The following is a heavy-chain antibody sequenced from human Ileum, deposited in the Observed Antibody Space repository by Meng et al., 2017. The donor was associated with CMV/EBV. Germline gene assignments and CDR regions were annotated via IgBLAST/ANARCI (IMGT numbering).Heavy chain of an antibody. D-gene: IGHD7-27*01. CDR3: ARAPTLTGGIDY. Sequence: GGSEFTFSNLSMIVVRQAPGEGLEWVSSISSSGRYIYDADSVKGRFTISRDNAKNSLSLQMNSLRAEDTAVYYCARAPTLTGGIDYWGQGTLVTVSS. J-gene: IGHJ4*02. CDR2: ISSSGRYI. V-gene: IGHV3-21*01. CDR1: EFTFSNLS.